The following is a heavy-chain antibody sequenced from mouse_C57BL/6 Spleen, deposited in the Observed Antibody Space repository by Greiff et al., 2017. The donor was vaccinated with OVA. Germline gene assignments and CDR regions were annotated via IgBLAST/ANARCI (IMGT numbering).Heavy chain of an antibody. CDR1: GYAFSSYW. CDR2: IYPGDGDT. V-gene: IGHV1-80*01. Sequence: VQLQQSGAELVKPGASVKISCKASGYAFSSYWMNWVKQRPGKGLEWIGQIYPGDGDTNYNGKFKGKATLTADKSSSTAYMQLSSLTSEDSAVYLCTRSGDYHLYAMHFWGKDTSVTVSS. D-gene: IGHD2-13*01. CDR3: TRSGDYHLYAMHF. J-gene: IGHJ4*01.